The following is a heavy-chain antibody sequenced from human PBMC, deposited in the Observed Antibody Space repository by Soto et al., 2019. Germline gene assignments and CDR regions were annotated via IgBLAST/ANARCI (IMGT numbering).Heavy chain of an antibody. D-gene: IGHD3-9*01. Sequence: GESLKISCAASGFTFSSYWMHWVRQAPGKGLVWVSRINSDGSSTSYADSVKGRFTISRDNAKNTLYLQMNSLRAEDTAVYYCARGENDILTGYYWFDPWGQGTLVTVSS. CDR3: ARGENDILTGYYWFDP. CDR1: GFTFSSYW. J-gene: IGHJ5*02. CDR2: INSDGSST. V-gene: IGHV3-74*01.